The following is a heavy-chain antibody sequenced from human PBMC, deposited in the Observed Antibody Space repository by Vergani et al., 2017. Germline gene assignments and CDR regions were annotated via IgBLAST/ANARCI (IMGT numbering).Heavy chain of an antibody. CDR2: ISGSGGST. J-gene: IGHJ4*02. D-gene: IGHD6-13*01. CDR3: AKDSSSWYWSDY. CDR1: GFTFSSYA. V-gene: IGHV3-23*01. Sequence: EVQLLESGGGLVQPGGSLRLSCAASGFTFSSYAMSWVRQAPGKGLEWVSAISGSGGSTYYAASVKGRFTISRDNSKNTLYLQMNSLRAADTAVYYCAKDSSSWYWSDYWGQGTLVTVSS.